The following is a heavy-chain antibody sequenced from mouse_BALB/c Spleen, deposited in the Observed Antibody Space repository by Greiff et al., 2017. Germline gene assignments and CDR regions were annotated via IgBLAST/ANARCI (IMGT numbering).Heavy chain of an antibody. CDR3: ARQSDYNYAMDY. J-gene: IGHJ4*01. V-gene: IGHV5-12-1*01. CDR1: GFAFSSYD. D-gene: IGHD2-4*01. Sequence: DVQLVESGGGLVKPGGSLKLSCAASGFAFSSYDMSWVRQTPEKRLEWVAYISSGGGSTYYPDTVKGRFTISRDNAKNTMYLQMSSLKSEDTAMYYCARQSDYNYAMDYWGQGTSVTVSS. CDR2: ISSGGGST.